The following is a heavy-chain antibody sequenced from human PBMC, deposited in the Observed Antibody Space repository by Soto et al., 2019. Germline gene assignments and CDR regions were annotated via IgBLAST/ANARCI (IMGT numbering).Heavy chain of an antibody. Sequence: SETLSLTCAVYGGSFSGYYWTWIRQPPGKGLEWIGEINHGGSTNYNPSLKSRVTILVDTSKNQFSLKLSSVTAADTAVYYCARGGILPGFGWDFWGQGILVTVSS. CDR2: INHGGST. D-gene: IGHD3-9*01. CDR1: GGSFSGYY. J-gene: IGHJ4*02. CDR3: ARGGILPGFGWDF. V-gene: IGHV4-34*01.